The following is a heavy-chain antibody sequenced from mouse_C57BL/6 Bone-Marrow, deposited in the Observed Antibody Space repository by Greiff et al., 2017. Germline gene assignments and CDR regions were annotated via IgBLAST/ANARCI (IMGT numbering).Heavy chain of an antibody. Sequence: QVQLQQPGAELVKPGASVKLSCKASGYTFTSYWMQWVKQRPGQGLEWIGEIDPSDSYTNYNQKFKGKATLTVDTSSSTAYVQLSSLTSEDSAVYYCARGGFYYYGSSYECYAMDYWGQGTSVTVSS. CDR2: IDPSDSYT. CDR3: ARGGFYYYGSSYECYAMDY. D-gene: IGHD1-1*01. J-gene: IGHJ4*01. CDR1: GYTFTSYW. V-gene: IGHV1-50*01.